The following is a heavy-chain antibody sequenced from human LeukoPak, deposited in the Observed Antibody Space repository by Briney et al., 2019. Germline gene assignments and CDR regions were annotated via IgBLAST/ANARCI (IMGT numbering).Heavy chain of an antibody. CDR2: IYYSGST. Sequence: SETLSLTCTVSGGSLSSGDYYWSWIRQPPGKGREWIGYIYYSGSTYYNPSLKSRVTISVDTSKNQFSLKLSSVTAADTAVYYCARSYDISPIDYWGQGTLVTVSS. CDR3: ARSYDISPIDY. CDR1: GGSLSSGDYY. J-gene: IGHJ4*02. D-gene: IGHD3-9*01. V-gene: IGHV4-30-4*08.